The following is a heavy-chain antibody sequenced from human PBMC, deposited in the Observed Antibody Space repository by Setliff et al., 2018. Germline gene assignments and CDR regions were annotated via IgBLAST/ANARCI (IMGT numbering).Heavy chain of an antibody. V-gene: IGHV4-39*02. CDR1: GASITNINYY. J-gene: IGHJ6*03. CDR2: IFYSGST. CDR3: ASHVGIWDYYYMHA. D-gene: IGHD1-26*01. Sequence: SETLSLTCTVSGASITNINYYWGLIRQPPGKGLEWIGSIFYSGSTNYSPSLESRVTISLDTSKNHFSLKMRSVTAGDTAVYYCASHVGIWDYYYMHAWGKGTSVTGSS.